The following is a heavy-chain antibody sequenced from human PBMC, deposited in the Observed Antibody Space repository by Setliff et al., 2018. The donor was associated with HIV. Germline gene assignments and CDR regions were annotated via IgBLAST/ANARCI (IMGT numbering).Heavy chain of an antibody. D-gene: IGHD3-9*01. V-gene: IGHV3-11*01. CDR1: GFFFSDHY. CDR2: ISFSGNTI. CDR3: TTDPHNYYDILTGYYIFDY. J-gene: IGHJ4*02. Sequence: GGSLRLSCAVSGFFFSDHYMSWIRQAPGKGLEWVSYISFSGNTIYYRDSVRGRFTIARDNARNSLYLQMNSLKTEDTAVYYCTTDPHNYYDILTGYYIFDYWGQGTLVTVSS.